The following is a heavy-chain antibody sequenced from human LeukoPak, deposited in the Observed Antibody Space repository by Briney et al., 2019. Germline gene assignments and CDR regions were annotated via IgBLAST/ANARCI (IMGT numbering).Heavy chain of an antibody. J-gene: IGHJ4*02. Sequence: GGSLRLSCAASGFTFNDYAMHWVRQAPGKGLEWVSGISWNSGSIGYADSVKGRFTISRDNAKNSLYLQMNSLRAEDTALYYCAKDATYSSGRTDYWGQGTLVTVSS. CDR3: AKDATYSSGRTDY. CDR1: GFTFNDYA. D-gene: IGHD6-19*01. CDR2: ISWNSGSI. V-gene: IGHV3-9*01.